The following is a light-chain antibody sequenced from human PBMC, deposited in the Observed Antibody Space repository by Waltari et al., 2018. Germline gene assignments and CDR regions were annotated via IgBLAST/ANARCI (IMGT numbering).Light chain of an antibody. CDR3: QQSYSTPLT. J-gene: IGKJ2*01. Sequence: DIVMTQSPDSLAVSLGERATINCKSSQSVLYSSDNRNYLAWYQQKPGQPPKLLIYWASTRESGVPDRFSGRGSGTDFTLTISSLQAEDVAVYYCQQSYSTPLTFGQGTKLEVK. CDR2: WAS. V-gene: IGKV4-1*01. CDR1: QSVLYSSDNRNY.